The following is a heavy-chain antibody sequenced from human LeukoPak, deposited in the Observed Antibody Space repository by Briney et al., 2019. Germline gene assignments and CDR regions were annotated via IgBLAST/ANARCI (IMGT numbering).Heavy chain of an antibody. CDR1: GYTYTSYY. D-gene: IGHD2/OR15-2a*01. CDR2: IKPSGGST. V-gene: IGHV1-46*01. Sequence: PCASVTVSCKASGYTYTSYYTHWVRQAPGQGREGMGIIKPSGGSTLYAQKCQGRVTVTSDMSTITFYVELSSLRSEDTAVYYCAREVPENFNFDYWGQGTLVTVSS. J-gene: IGHJ4*02. CDR3: AREVPENFNFDY.